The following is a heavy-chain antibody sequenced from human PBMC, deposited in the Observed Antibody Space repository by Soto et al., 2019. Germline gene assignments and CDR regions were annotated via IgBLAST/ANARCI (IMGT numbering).Heavy chain of an antibody. D-gene: IGHD3-3*01. CDR2: IYHSGST. CDR1: SGSISSSNW. J-gene: IGHJ4*02. CDR3: ARDSRYYFWSGYLDY. V-gene: IGHV4-4*02. Sequence: VQLQESGPGLVKPSGTLSLTCAVSSGSISSSNWWSWVRQPPGKGLGWIGEIYHSGSTDYNPSRKSRVTIAVDKSKNQFSLKLSCVTGADTAVYYCARDSRYYFWSGYLDYWGQGNLVSVSS.